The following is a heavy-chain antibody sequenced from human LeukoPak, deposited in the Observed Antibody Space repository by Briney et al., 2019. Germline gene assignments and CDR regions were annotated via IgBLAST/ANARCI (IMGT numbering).Heavy chain of an antibody. CDR2: ISSSSSYI. J-gene: IGHJ4*02. Sequence: GGSLSLSCAASGFTFSSYSMNWVRQAPGKGLEWVSSISSSSSYIYYADSVKGRFTISRDNAENSLYLQMNSLRAEDTAVYYCARPLSWFGELFGYWGQGTLVTVSS. V-gene: IGHV3-21*01. CDR1: GFTFSSYS. CDR3: ARPLSWFGELFGY. D-gene: IGHD3-10*01.